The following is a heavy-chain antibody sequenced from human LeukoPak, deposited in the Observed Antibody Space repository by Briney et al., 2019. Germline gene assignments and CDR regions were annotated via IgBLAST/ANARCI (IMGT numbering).Heavy chain of an antibody. Sequence: GGSLRLSCAASGFTFSSHGMHWVRQAPGKGLEWVAVISYDGFNPYYADSVKGRFTISRDNSKNTLWLQMNSLRAEDTAVYYCAKVKEMYSSGSYYFDYWGQGTLVTVSS. CDR3: AKVKEMYSSGSYYFDY. J-gene: IGHJ4*02. CDR2: ISYDGFNP. D-gene: IGHD6-19*01. V-gene: IGHV3-30*18. CDR1: GFTFSSHG.